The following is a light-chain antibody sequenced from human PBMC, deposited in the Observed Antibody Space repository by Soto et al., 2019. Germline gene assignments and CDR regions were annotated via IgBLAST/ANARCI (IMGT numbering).Light chain of an antibody. Sequence: QSVLTQTPSASGTPGQRVTISCSGSNSNMGRNYVYWYQQVPGTAPKLLMYRNDVRPSGVPDRFSGSRSGASASLAITGLQAEDEADYYCQSYDASLRAYIFGAGTQLTVL. CDR1: NSNMGRNY. CDR2: RND. V-gene: IGLV1-47*01. CDR3: QSYDASLRAYI. J-gene: IGLJ1*01.